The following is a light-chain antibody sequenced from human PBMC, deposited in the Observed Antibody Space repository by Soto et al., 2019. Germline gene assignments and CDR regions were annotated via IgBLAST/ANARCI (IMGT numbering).Light chain of an antibody. V-gene: IGKV3-20*01. CDR3: QQYGSSPFT. CDR1: QSVSTNY. Sequence: EIVLTQSPGTLSLSPGETATLSCRASQSVSTNYLAWYQQKPGQAPRLLISGGLIRAPGSPKRFSGSGSGTDFTLTISSLEAEDFAVYYCQQYGSSPFTFGPGTKVDFK. J-gene: IGKJ3*01. CDR2: GGL.